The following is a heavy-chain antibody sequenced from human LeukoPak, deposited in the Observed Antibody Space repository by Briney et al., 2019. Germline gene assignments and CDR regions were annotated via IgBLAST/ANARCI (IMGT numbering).Heavy chain of an antibody. CDR2: IFYSGTT. V-gene: IGHV4-59*08. J-gene: IGHJ4*02. CDR3: ARTYCSGGSCHFDY. CDR1: GGSIRSYY. Sequence: SETLSLTCTVSGGSIRSYYWSWIRQPPGKGLEWVGYIFYSGTTDSNPSLKSRVTISVDTSKNQFSLKLSSVTAADTAAYYCARTYCSGGSCHFDYWGQGTLVTVSS. D-gene: IGHD2-15*01.